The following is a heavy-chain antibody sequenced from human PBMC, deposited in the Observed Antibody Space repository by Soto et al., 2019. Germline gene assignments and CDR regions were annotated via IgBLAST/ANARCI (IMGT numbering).Heavy chain of an antibody. CDR2: IYYSGST. CDR1: GGSISSGDYY. J-gene: IGHJ5*02. V-gene: IGHV4-30-4*01. CDR3: ARDRGVGWFDP. Sequence: SETLSLTCTVSGGSISSGDYYWSWIRQPPGKGLEWIGYIYYSGSTYYNPSLKSRVTISVDTSKNQFSLKLSSVTAAVTAVYYCARDRGVGWFDPWGQGTLVTVSS.